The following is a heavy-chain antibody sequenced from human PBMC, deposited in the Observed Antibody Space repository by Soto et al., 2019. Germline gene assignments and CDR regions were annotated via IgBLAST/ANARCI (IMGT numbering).Heavy chain of an antibody. Sequence: ASVKVSCKASGYTFTSYYMHWVRQAPGQGLEWMGIINPSGGSTSYAQKFQGRVTMIRDTSTSTVYMELSSLRSEDTAVYYCARDGTLRGIVGATNYWGQGALVTVSS. CDR2: INPSGGST. D-gene: IGHD1-26*01. V-gene: IGHV1-46*01. J-gene: IGHJ4*02. CDR3: ARDGTLRGIVGATNY. CDR1: GYTFTSYY.